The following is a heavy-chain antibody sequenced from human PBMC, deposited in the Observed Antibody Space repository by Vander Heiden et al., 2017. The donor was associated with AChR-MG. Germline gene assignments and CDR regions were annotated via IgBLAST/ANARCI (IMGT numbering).Heavy chain of an antibody. J-gene: IGHJ3*02. CDR3: ARGFRVRDSSSWYRRSDAFDI. V-gene: IGHV4-34*01. CDR1: GGSFSGYY. CDR2: INHSGST. D-gene: IGHD6-13*01. Sequence: QVQLQQWGAGLLKPSETLSLTCAVYGGSFSGYYWSWIRQPPGKGLEGIGEINHSGSTNYNPSLKSRVTISVDTSKNQFSLKLSSVTAADTAVYYCARGFRVRDSSSWYRRSDAFDIWGQGTMVTVSS.